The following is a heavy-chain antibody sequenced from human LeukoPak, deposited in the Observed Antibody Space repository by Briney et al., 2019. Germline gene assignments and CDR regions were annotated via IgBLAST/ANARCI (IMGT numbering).Heavy chain of an antibody. Sequence: SETLSLTCTVSGGSISGYYWSWIRQPPGKGLEWIDYITYSGSTNYNPSLKSRVTMSVDTSKNQFSLRLSSVTAADTAVYYCARHGSSYSFDCWGQGILVTVSS. CDR3: ARHGSSYSFDC. V-gene: IGHV4-59*08. J-gene: IGHJ4*02. CDR1: GGSISGYY. CDR2: ITYSGST. D-gene: IGHD6-13*01.